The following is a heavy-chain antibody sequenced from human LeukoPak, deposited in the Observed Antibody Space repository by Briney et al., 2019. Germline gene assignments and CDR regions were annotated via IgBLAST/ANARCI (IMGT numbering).Heavy chain of an antibody. J-gene: IGHJ5*02. D-gene: IGHD3-3*01. V-gene: IGHV4-30-4*08. Sequence: SETLSLTCTVSGGSISSSNYYWGWIRQPPGKGLEWIGYIYYSGSTYYNPSPKSRVTISVDTSKNQFSLKLSSVTAADTAVYYCARARRTIFGVVIILNWFDTWGQGTQGTVSS. CDR3: ARARRTIFGVVIILNWFDT. CDR2: IYYSGST. CDR1: GGSISSSNYY.